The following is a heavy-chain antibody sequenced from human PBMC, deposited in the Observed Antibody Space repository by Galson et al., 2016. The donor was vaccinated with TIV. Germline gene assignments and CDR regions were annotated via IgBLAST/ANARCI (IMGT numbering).Heavy chain of an antibody. Sequence: LRLSCAASGFTFGSYGMHWVRQAPGKGLEWVAFIWYDGSDKNYGDSVKGRFTISRDNSKNTLYLQMNSLRAEDTAVYYCARVFADYYVDHWGQGTLVTVSS. CDR3: ARVFADYYVDH. D-gene: IGHD3-10*02. V-gene: IGHV3-33*08. CDR1: GFTFGSYG. CDR2: IWYDGSDK. J-gene: IGHJ4*02.